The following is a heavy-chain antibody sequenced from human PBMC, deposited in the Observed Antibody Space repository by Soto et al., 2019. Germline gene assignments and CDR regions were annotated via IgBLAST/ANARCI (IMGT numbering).Heavy chain of an antibody. J-gene: IGHJ6*02. D-gene: IGHD1-1*01. CDR3: ARRNNYYYYGMDV. V-gene: IGHV3-74*01. CDR2: INSDGSST. Sequence: GGSLRLSCAASGFTVSSNYMSWVRQAPGKGLEWVSRINSDGSSTSYADSVKGRFTISRDNAKNTLYLQMNSLRAEDTAVYYCARRNNYYYYGMDVWGQGTTVTVSS. CDR1: GFTVSSNY.